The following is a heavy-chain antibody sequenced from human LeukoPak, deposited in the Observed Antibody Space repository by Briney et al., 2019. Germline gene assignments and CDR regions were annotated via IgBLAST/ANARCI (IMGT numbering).Heavy chain of an antibody. CDR3: ARDWLGDSSGYYEVRNDAFDI. J-gene: IGHJ3*02. CDR1: GDSVSSNSAA. Sequence: SQTLSLTCAISGDSVSSNSAAWNWIRQSPSRGLEWLGRAYYRSKWYNDYAVSVKSRITINPDTSKNQFSLQLNSVTPEDTAVYYCARDWLGDSSGYYEVRNDAFDIWGQGTMVTVSS. CDR2: AYYRSKWYN. V-gene: IGHV6-1*01. D-gene: IGHD3-22*01.